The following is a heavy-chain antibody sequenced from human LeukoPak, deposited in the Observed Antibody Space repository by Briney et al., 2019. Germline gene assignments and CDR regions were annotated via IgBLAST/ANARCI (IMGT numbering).Heavy chain of an antibody. CDR2: INAGNGNT. Sequence: ASVKVSCTASGYTFTSYAMHWVRQTPGQRLEWMGWINAGNGNTKYSQKFQGRVTITRDTSASTAYMELSSLRSEDTAVYYCARSGTVTNAFDIWGQGTMVTVSS. V-gene: IGHV1-3*01. CDR1: GYTFTSYA. D-gene: IGHD4-17*01. J-gene: IGHJ3*02. CDR3: ARSGTVTNAFDI.